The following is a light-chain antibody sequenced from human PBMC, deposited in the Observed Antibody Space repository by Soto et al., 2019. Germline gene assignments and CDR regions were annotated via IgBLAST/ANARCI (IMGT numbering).Light chain of an antibody. CDR2: LGS. CDR1: LRPLHSNGYNY. J-gene: IGKJ5*01. Sequence: IVLTQSPRDRPALPGEAGSSACSSSLRPLHSNGYNYLDWYLQKPGQSPQLLIYLGSNRASGVPDRFSGSGSGTDFTLNISRVEAEDVGVYYCMQPRQPPTITFGQGTRLEIK. CDR3: MQPRQPPTIT. V-gene: IGKV2-28*01.